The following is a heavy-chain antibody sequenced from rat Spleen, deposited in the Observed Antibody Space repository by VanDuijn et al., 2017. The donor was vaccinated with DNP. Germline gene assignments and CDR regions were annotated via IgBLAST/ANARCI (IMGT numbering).Heavy chain of an antibody. CDR2: INNGGGNT. CDR1: GFTFSDYN. CDR3: AREGDYYDGYGDALDA. V-gene: IGHV5S23*01. D-gene: IGHD1-12*03. J-gene: IGHJ4*01. Sequence: EVQLVESGGGLVQPGRSLKLSCAASGFTFSDYNMAWVRQAPKKGLEWVATINNGGGNTYYRDSVKGRFTISRDNAKSTLYLQMDSLRSEETATYYCAREGDYYDGYGDALDAWGQGTSVTVAS.